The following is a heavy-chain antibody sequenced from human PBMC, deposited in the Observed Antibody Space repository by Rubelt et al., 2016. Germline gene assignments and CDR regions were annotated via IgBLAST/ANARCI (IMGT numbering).Heavy chain of an antibody. CDR1: GFTFDDYA. J-gene: IGHJ6*03. CDR3: TKDPNRRKYYYGSGSFNYYYYMDV. CDR2: ISWDGGST. D-gene: IGHD3-10*01. V-gene: IGHV3-43D*03. Sequence: VDPGGSLRLSCAASGFTFDDYAMHWVRQAPGKGLEWVSLISWDGGSTYYADSVKGRFTISRDNSKNSLYLQMNSLRAEDTALYYCTKDPNRRKYYYGSGSFNYYYYMDVWGKGTTVTVSS.